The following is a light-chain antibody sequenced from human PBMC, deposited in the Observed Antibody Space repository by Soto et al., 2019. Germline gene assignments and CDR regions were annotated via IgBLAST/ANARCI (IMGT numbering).Light chain of an antibody. CDR2: DAS. V-gene: IGKV3-15*01. CDR1: QNIRSS. CDR3: QQYDNWPPYT. Sequence: EVVMTQSPASLSASPGERVTLSCRASQNIRSSLAWYQQRPGQAPRLLIHDASTRATGIPPRFSGGGSGTEFTVTISSLQSEDFAIYYCQQYDNWPPYTFGQGTKVEIK. J-gene: IGKJ2*01.